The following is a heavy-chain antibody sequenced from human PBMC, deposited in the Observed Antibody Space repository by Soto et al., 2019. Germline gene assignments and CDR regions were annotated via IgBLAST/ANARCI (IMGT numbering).Heavy chain of an antibody. CDR1: GGSISSGDYY. Sequence: SSETLSLTCTVSGGSISSGDYYWSWIRQPPGKGLEWIGYIYYSGSTYYNPSLKSRVTISVDTSKNQFSLKLSSVTAADTAVYYCARVRGGNTYYYDSSGYYYDYWGQGTLVTVSS. J-gene: IGHJ4*02. V-gene: IGHV4-30-4*01. CDR2: IYYSGST. CDR3: ARVRGGNTYYYDSSGYYYDY. D-gene: IGHD3-22*01.